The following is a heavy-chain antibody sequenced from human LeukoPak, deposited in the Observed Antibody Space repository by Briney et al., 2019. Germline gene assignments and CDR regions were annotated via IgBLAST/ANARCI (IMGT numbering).Heavy chain of an antibody. CDR3: ARLNYDFWSGYFLHYGMDV. CDR2: IIPILGIA. D-gene: IGHD3-3*01. V-gene: IGHV1-69*04. Sequence: ASVKVSCKASGGTFSSYAISWVRQAPGQGLEWMGRIIPILGIANYAQKFQGRVTITADKSTSTAYMELSSLRSEDTAVYYCARLNYDFWSGYFLHYGMDVWGQGTTVTVSS. J-gene: IGHJ6*02. CDR1: GGTFSSYA.